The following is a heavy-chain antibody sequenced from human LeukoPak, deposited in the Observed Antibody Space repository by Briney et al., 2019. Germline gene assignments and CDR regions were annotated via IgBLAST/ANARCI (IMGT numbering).Heavy chain of an antibody. V-gene: IGHV1-2*02. CDR1: GGTFSSYA. CDR2: INPNSGGT. CDR3: ARSLGYSYVTNKIRGHFDY. D-gene: IGHD5-18*01. J-gene: IGHJ4*02. Sequence: GASVKVSCKASGGTFSSYAISWVRQAPGQGLEWMGWINPNSGGTNYAQKFQGRVTMTRDTSISTAYMELSRLRSDDTAVYYCARSLGYSYVTNKIRGHFDYWGQGTLVTVSS.